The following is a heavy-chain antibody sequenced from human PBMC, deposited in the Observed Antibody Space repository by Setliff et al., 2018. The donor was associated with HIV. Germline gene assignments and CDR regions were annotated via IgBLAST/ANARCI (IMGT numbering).Heavy chain of an antibody. J-gene: IGHJ4*02. CDR3: ARVYVDLTKYYNFWSGYPDY. V-gene: IGHV1-69*13. CDR1: GGTFSSYA. Sequence: VKVSCKASGGTFSSYAISWVRQAPGQGLEWMGGIIPIFGTANYAQKFQGRVTITADESTSTAYMELSSLRSEDTAVYYCARVYVDLTKYYNFWSGYPDYWGQGTLVTVSS. CDR2: IIPIFGTA. D-gene: IGHD3-3*01.